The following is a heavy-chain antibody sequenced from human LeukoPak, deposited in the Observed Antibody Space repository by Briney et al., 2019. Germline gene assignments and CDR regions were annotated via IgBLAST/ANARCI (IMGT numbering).Heavy chain of an antibody. CDR1: GFTFSGSA. D-gene: IGHD1-1*01. J-gene: IGHJ4*02. CDR2: IRSKANSYAT. CDR3: TRDGTASGDWNHYFDY. V-gene: IGHV3-73*01. Sequence: GGSLKLSCAASGFTFSGSAMHWVRQASGKGLELVGRIRSKANSYATTYAASVKGRFTISRDDSENTAYLQMSSLKTEDTAVYYCTRDGTASGDWNHYFDYWGQGTLVTVSS.